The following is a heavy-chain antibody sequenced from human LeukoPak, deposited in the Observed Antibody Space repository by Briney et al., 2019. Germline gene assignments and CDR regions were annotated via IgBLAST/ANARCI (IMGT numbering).Heavy chain of an antibody. J-gene: IGHJ3*02. Sequence: SETLSLTCTVSGGSISSSSYYWGWIRQPPGKGLEWIGSIYYSGSTYYNPSLKSRVTISVDTSKNQFSLKLSSVTAADTAVYYCARGGGGYSYGSGAFDIWGQGTMVTVSS. D-gene: IGHD5-18*01. V-gene: IGHV4-39*07. CDR1: GGSISSSSYY. CDR2: IYYSGST. CDR3: ARGGGGYSYGSGAFDI.